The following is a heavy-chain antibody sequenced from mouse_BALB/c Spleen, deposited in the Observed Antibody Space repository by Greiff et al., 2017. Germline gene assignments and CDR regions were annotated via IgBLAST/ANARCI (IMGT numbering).Heavy chain of an antibody. CDR3: ARGDNYYGSSYAMDY. CDR2: ISSGSSTI. CDR1: GFTFSSFG. J-gene: IGHJ4*01. V-gene: IGHV5-17*02. Sequence: EVKLMESGGGLVQPGGSRKLSCAASGFTFSSFGMHWVRQAPEKGLEWVAYISSGSSTIYYADTVKGRFTISRDNPKNTLFLQMTSLRSEDTAMYYCARGDNYYGSSYAMDYWGQGTSVTVSS. D-gene: IGHD1-1*01.